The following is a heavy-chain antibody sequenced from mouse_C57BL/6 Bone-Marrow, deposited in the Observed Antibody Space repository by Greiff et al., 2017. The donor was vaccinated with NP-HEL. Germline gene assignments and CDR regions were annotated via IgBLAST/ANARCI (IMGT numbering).Heavy chain of an antibody. CDR1: GYSITSGYY. Sequence: DVQLQESGPGLVKPSQSLSLTCSVTGYSITSGYYWNWIRQFPGNQLEWMGYISYDGSNNYNPSLKNRISITRDTSKNQFFLKLNSVTTEDTATYYCARRGTGVYWYFDVWGTGTTVTVSS. J-gene: IGHJ1*03. CDR2: ISYDGSN. D-gene: IGHD4-1*01. V-gene: IGHV3-6*01. CDR3: ARRGTGVYWYFDV.